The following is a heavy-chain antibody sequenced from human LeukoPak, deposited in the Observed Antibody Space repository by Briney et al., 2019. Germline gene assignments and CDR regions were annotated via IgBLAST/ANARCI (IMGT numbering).Heavy chain of an antibody. CDR2: IIPMTGIT. CDR3: ARVSSGQYYYYMDI. J-gene: IGHJ6*03. V-gene: IGHV1-69*10. Sequence: ASVKVSCKASGGTFSGYAINWVRQAPGQGLEWMGGIIPMTGITHYAQNFQGRVTITADKSTTAAYMELNSLRSEDTAVYYCARVSSGQYYYYMDIWDTGTTVTVSS. D-gene: IGHD5/OR15-5a*01. CDR1: GGTFSGYA.